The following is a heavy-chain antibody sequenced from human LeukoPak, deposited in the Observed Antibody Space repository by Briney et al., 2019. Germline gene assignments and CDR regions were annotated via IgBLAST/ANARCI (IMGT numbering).Heavy chain of an antibody. D-gene: IGHD3-10*01. V-gene: IGHV3-11*03. CDR2: ISSSSSYT. Sequence: GGSLRLSCAASGLTLSNAWMSWIRQAPGKGLEWVSYISSSSSYTNYADSVKGRFTISRDNAKNSLYLQMNSLRAEDAAVYYCASPGAFDIWGQGTMVTVSS. CDR3: ASPGAFDI. J-gene: IGHJ3*02. CDR1: GLTLSNAW.